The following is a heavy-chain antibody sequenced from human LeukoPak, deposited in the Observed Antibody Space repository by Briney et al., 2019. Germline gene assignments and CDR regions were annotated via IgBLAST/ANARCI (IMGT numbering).Heavy chain of an antibody. D-gene: IGHD3-22*01. Sequence: PGGSLRLSRAASGFTFSSYAMSWVRQAPGKGLEWVSAISNDGGGTTYADFVKGRFSVSRDNSKNTLFLQMNSLRAEDTALYYCAKGSSGYFFDLWGQGTLVTVSS. CDR2: ISNDGGGT. J-gene: IGHJ4*02. V-gene: IGHV3-23*01. CDR3: AKGSSGYFFDL. CDR1: GFTFSSYA.